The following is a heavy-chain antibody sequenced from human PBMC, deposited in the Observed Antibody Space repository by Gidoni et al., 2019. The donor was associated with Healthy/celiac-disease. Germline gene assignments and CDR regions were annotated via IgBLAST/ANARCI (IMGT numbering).Heavy chain of an antibody. Sequence: FSSYAISWVRQAPGQGLEWMGGSIPIFGTANYAQKFQGRVTITADESTSTAYMELSSLRSEDTAVYYCARGIRDGYINYWGQGTLVTVSS. D-gene: IGHD5-12*01. V-gene: IGHV1-69*01. CDR3: ARGIRDGYINY. J-gene: IGHJ4*02. CDR2: SIPIFGTA. CDR1: FSSYA.